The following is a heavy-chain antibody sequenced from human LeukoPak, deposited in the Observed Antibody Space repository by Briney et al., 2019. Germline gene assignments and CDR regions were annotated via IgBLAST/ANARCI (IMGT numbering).Heavy chain of an antibody. J-gene: IGHJ5*02. CDR3: ARGARVVVATVNWFDP. V-gene: IGHV4-59*06. CDR2: IYYSGST. CDR1: GDSISTYY. D-gene: IGHD2-15*01. Sequence: SETLSLTCTVSGDSISTYYWSWIRHHPGKGLEWIGYIYYSGSTYYNPSLKSRVTISIDTSKNQFSLKLSSVTAADTAVYYCARGARVVVATVNWFDPWGQGTLVTVSS.